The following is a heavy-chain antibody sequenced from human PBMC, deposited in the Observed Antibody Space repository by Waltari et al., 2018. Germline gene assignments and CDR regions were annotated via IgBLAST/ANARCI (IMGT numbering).Heavy chain of an antibody. V-gene: IGHV1-69*01. Sequence: QVQLVQSGAEVKKPGSSVKVSCKASGGTFSSYAISWVRQAPGQGLEWMGGIVPICGTASYAQKFKARATITASESTSTDNMELSSLRSEGTAVYYCARSLRWNHLDYHYGMDVWGQGTTVTVSS. CDR2: IVPICGTA. CDR3: ARSLRWNHLDYHYGMDV. D-gene: IGHD1-1*01. CDR1: GGTFSSYA. J-gene: IGHJ6*02.